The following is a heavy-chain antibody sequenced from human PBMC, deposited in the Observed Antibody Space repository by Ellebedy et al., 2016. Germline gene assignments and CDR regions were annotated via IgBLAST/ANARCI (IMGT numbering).Heavy chain of an antibody. CDR2: IKSNSDGGTA. CDR3: TTAKGRIVGATSDY. V-gene: IGHV3-15*01. J-gene: IGHJ4*02. Sequence: GESLKISCATSGITFTDAWMSWVRQAPGKGLEWVGRIKSNSDGGTADYAAPVKARFTISRDDSKDTLYLQMNSLKTEDTAVYYCTTAKGRIVGATSDYWGQGTLVTVSS. D-gene: IGHD1-26*01. CDR1: GITFTDAW.